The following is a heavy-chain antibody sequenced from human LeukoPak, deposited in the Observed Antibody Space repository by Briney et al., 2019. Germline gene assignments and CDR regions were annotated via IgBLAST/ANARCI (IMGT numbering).Heavy chain of an antibody. CDR1: GFSFSDSV. V-gene: IGHV3-30*04. CDR2: ISHDVKTT. CDR3: ARLPGDY. J-gene: IGHJ4*02. Sequence: GKSLRLSCVASGFSFSDSVIHWVRQAPGKGLEWVAVISHDVKTTYYADSAKGRFTISRDNAKNSLYLQMNSLRAEDTAVYYCARLPGDYWGQGTLVTVSS.